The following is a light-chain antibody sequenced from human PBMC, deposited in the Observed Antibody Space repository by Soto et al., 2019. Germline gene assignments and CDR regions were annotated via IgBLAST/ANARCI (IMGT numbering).Light chain of an antibody. CDR3: AAWDDSLHGWV. J-gene: IGLJ3*02. V-gene: IGLV1-44*01. Sequence: QSVLTQPPSASGTPGQRVTISCSGSSSNIGSNPVNWYQQLPGTAPKLLIYSNNQRPSWVPDRFSGSKSGTSASLAISGLQSEDEADYYCAAWDDSLHGWVFGGGTKLTVL. CDR2: SNN. CDR1: SSNIGSNP.